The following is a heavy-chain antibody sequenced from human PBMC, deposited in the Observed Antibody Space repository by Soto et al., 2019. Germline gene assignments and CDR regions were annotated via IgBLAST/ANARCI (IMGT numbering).Heavy chain of an antibody. V-gene: IGHV3-9*01. CDR2: ISSDGDTI. CDR1: GFTFHEYA. D-gene: IGHD5-12*01. CDR3: TKGGYDLIYYFGMDV. Sequence: EMQLIESGGGWVQPGTSLRVSCAASGFTFHEYAMHWVRQAPGKGLEWVSGISSDGDTIAYADSVQGRFTVFRDNAKNSLYLQINSLRAEDTALYYCTKGGYDLIYYFGMDVWGQGTTVTVSS. J-gene: IGHJ6*02.